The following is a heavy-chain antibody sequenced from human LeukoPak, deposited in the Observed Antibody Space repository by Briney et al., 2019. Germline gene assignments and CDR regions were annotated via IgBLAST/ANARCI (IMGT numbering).Heavy chain of an antibody. CDR2: ISSSGSTI. Sequence: GGSLRLSCAASGFTFSSYEMNWVRQAPGKGLEWVSYISSSGSTIYYADSVKGRFTISRDNAKNSLYLQMNSLRAEDTAVYYCARDWIWPQIDYWGQGTLVTVSS. J-gene: IGHJ4*02. CDR3: ARDWIWPQIDY. D-gene: IGHD2-2*03. CDR1: GFTFSSYE. V-gene: IGHV3-48*03.